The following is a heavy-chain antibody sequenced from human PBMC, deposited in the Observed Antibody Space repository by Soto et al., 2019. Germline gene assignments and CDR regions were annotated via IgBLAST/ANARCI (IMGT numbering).Heavy chain of an antibody. CDR3: ARDFLSGKP. Sequence: GGSLRLSCVDSGFSMYDYGMNWVRQAPGKGLEWVSYISSSSSVMYYADSVKGRFTISRDNAKNSVYLQMNRVRDEDTAVYYCARDFLSGKPWGQGTLVTV. CDR1: GFSMYDYG. J-gene: IGHJ5*02. D-gene: IGHD3-10*01. CDR2: ISSSSSVM. V-gene: IGHV3-48*02.